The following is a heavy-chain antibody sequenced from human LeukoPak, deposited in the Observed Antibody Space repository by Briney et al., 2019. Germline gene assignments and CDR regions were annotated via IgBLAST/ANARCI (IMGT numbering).Heavy chain of an antibody. V-gene: IGHV1-2*02. D-gene: IGHD2-21*01. CDR3: ARDYSMTPYYYYYYMDV. J-gene: IGHJ6*03. CDR1: GYTFTGYY. Sequence: GASVKVSCKASGYTFTGYYMHWVRQAPGQGLEWMGWINPNSGGTNYAQKFQGRVTMTRDTSISTAYMELSRLRSDDTAVYYCARDYSMTPYYYYYYMDVWGKGTTVTVSS. CDR2: INPNSGGT.